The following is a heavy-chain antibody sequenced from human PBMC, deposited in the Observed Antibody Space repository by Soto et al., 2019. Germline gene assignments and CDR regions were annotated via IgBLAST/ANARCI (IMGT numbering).Heavy chain of an antibody. CDR1: GGSISSYY. CDR3: ARGSPGDFDY. Sequence: SETLSLTCTVSGGSISSYYWSWIRQPPGKGLEWIGYIYYSGSTNYNPSLKSRVTISVDTSKNQFSLKLSSVTAADTAVYYCARGSPGDFDYWSQGTLVT. J-gene: IGHJ4*02. CDR2: IYYSGST. V-gene: IGHV4-59*01. D-gene: IGHD1-26*01.